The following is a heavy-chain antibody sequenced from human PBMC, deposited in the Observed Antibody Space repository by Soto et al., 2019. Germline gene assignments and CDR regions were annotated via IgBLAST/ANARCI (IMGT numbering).Heavy chain of an antibody. CDR1: GGTFTNYA. J-gene: IGHJ6*02. Sequence: RASVKVSCKASGGTFTNYAFSWVRQAPGQGLEWMGGIIPVFDTPDYAQKFQGRVTITADESTRTASMELSSLRSDDTAVYYCARERSVGYCITTTCPKPFYYYAMDVWGQGTTVTVSS. D-gene: IGHD2-2*01. CDR3: ARERSVGYCITTTCPKPFYYYAMDV. CDR2: IIPVFDTP. V-gene: IGHV1-69*13.